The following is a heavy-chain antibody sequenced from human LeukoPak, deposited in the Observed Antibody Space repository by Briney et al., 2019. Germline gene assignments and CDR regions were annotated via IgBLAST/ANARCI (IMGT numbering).Heavy chain of an antibody. Sequence: SQTLSLTCAISGDSVSSNSAAWNWIRQSPSRGLEWPGRTYYRSKWYNDYAVSVKSRITINPDTSKNQFSLQLNSVTPEDTAVYYCARASHQYYYDSSGYYYFDYWGQGTLVTVSS. CDR3: ARASHQYYYDSSGYYYFDY. V-gene: IGHV6-1*01. CDR1: GDSVSSNSAA. CDR2: TYYRSKWYN. D-gene: IGHD3-22*01. J-gene: IGHJ4*02.